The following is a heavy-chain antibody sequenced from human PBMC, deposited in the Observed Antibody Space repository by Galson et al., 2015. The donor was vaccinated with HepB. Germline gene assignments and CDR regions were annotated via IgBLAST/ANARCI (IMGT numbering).Heavy chain of an antibody. CDR2: IYPGDSDT. V-gene: IGHV5-51*03. CDR1: GYSFTSYW. Sequence: QSGAEVKKPGESLKISCKGSGYSFTSYWIAWVRQMPGKGLEWMGIIYPGDSDTRYSPSFQGQVTISADKSISTAYLQWSSLKASDTAMYYCAMGYYDFWSGFRQYFDYWGQGTLVSVSS. J-gene: IGHJ4*02. D-gene: IGHD3-3*01. CDR3: AMGYYDFWSGFRQYFDY.